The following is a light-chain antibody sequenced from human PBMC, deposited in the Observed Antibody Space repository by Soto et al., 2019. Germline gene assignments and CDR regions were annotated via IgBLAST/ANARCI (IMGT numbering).Light chain of an antibody. CDR3: SLYTSENAYV. CDR2: EVS. Sequence: QSALTQPPSVSGSPGQSVTISCTGTSTDFVSYNRVSWYQQPPGTAPKLMIYEVSKRPSGVPDRFSGSKSGNTASLTISGLQAADEADYYCSLYTSENAYVFGTGTSHRP. CDR1: STDFVSYNR. V-gene: IGLV2-18*01. J-gene: IGLJ1*01.